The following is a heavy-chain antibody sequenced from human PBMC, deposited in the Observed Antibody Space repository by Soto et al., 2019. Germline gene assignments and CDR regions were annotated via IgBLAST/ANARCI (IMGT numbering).Heavy chain of an antibody. CDR2: INAGNGNT. Sequence: QVQFVQSGAEVKKPGASVKVSCKASGYTFTSYAMHWVRQAPGQRHEWMGWINAGNGNTKYSQKFQGRVTITRDTSASTADMELSSLRSEDTAVYYCARSIVVVTAADYWGQGTLVTVSS. J-gene: IGHJ4*02. CDR3: ARSIVVVTAADY. V-gene: IGHV1-3*01. D-gene: IGHD2-21*02. CDR1: GYTFTSYA.